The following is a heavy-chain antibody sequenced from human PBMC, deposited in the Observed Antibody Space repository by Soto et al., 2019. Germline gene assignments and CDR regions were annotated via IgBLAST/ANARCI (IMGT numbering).Heavy chain of an antibody. J-gene: IGHJ4*02. V-gene: IGHV3-23*01. Sequence: LRLSCAASGFTFSSYAMSWVRQAPGKGLEWVSAISGSGGSTYYADSVKGRFTISRDNSKNTLYLQMNSLRAEDTAVYYCAKVSNGSLALGGFDYWGQGTLVTVSS. CDR1: GFTFSSYA. CDR2: ISGSGGST. D-gene: IGHD3-10*01. CDR3: AKVSNGSLALGGFDY.